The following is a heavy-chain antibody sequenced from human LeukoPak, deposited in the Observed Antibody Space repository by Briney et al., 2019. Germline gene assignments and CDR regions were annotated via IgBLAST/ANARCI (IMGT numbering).Heavy chain of an antibody. D-gene: IGHD4-17*01. Sequence: PGGSLRLSCAASGFTFSSYSMNWVRQAPGKGLEWVSSISSSSSYIYYADSVKGRFTISRDNAKNSLYLQMNSLRAEDTAVYYCARDKTPYGDYYYYYMDVWGKGTTVTVSS. CDR2: ISSSSSYI. CDR3: ARDKTPYGDYYYYYMDV. J-gene: IGHJ6*03. V-gene: IGHV3-21*01. CDR1: GFTFSSYS.